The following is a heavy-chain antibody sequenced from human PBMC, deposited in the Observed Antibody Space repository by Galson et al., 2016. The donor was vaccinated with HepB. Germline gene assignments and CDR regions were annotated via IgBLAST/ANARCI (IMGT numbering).Heavy chain of an antibody. CDR1: GFTFSAFA. CDR3: AREGEFCGDDCYSGYFQH. D-gene: IGHD2-21*01. V-gene: IGHV3-NL1*01. CDR2: IGVSDYDR. Sequence: SLRLSCAASGFTFSAFALNWVRQTPGKGLEWVARIGVSDYDRRYADSVRGRFTISRDNFKDTLYLEMNGLRPEDTAVYFCAREGEFCGDDCYSGYFQHWGQGTLVTVSS. J-gene: IGHJ1*01.